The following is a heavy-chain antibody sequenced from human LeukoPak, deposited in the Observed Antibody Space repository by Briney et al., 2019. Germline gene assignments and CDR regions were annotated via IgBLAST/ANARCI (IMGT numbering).Heavy chain of an antibody. V-gene: IGHV4-59*01. CDR1: GASINSYY. CDR3: ARAKGDY. J-gene: IGHJ4*02. CDR2: IYYSGST. Sequence: SETLSLTCTVSGASINSYYWTWIRQPPGKGLEWIGHIYYSGSTDYNPSLKSRVTMSVDTSKNQFSLRLNSVTPADTAVYYCARAKGDYWGQGTLVTVSS.